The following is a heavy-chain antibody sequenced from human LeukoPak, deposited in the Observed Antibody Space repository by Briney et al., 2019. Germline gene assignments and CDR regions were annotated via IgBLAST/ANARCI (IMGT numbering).Heavy chain of an antibody. CDR2: IYTSGSN. V-gene: IGHV4-4*07. CDR1: GGSFSSYY. J-gene: IGHJ4*02. CDR3: AGRQTVAGPFDY. Sequence: SETLTLTCTVSGGSFSSYYWSWIRQPAGKGLEWIGRIYTSGSNNYNPSLMSRVTISVEKSTNQFSLKLMYVTRADNAAVYCAGRQTVAGPFDYCGQG. D-gene: IGHD6-13*01.